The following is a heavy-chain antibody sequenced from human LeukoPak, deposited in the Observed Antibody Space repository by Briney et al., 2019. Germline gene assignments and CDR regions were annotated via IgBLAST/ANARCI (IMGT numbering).Heavy chain of an antibody. Sequence: ASVKVSCKASGYTFTGYYMHWVRQAPGQGLEWMGRINPNSGGTNYAQKFQGRVTMTGDTSISTAYMELSRLRSDDTAVYYCARDDLGYCSGGSCYTSGNWFDPWGQGTLVTVPS. J-gene: IGHJ5*02. V-gene: IGHV1-2*06. D-gene: IGHD2-15*01. CDR1: GYTFTGYY. CDR3: ARDDLGYCSGGSCYTSGNWFDP. CDR2: INPNSGGT.